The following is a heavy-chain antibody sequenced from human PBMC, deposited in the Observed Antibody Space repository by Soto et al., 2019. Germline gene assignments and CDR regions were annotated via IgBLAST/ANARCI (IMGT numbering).Heavy chain of an antibody. J-gene: IGHJ6*02. CDR1: GYALPSYY. V-gene: IGHV1-46*01. CDR3: ARDQRHYDILTGYYFYGMDV. D-gene: IGHD3-9*01. Sequence: ASVKVSCKALGYALPSYYMHWVRQAPGQGLEWMGIINPSSGSTSFSQKFQDRVTMTRDTSTSTVYMELSSLRSDDTAVYYCARDQRHYDILTGYYFYGMDVWGQGTTVTVSS. CDR2: INPSSGST.